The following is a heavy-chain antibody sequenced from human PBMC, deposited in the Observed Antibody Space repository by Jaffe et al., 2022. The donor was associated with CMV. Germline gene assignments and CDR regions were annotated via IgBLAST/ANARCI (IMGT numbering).Heavy chain of an antibody. CDR1: GYTFTGYTDYY. V-gene: IGHV1-2*02. Sequence: QVHLVQSGAEVKKPGASVKVSCKASGYTFTGYTDYYMHWVRQAPGQGLEWMGWIHPNTGGTKSAQKFQDRVTMTRDTSITTAYMELSGLNSGDTALYYCASVVGVTGIFGWGQGTLVTVSS. CDR3: ASVVGVTGIFG. CDR2: IHPNTGGT. D-gene: IGHD1-26*01. J-gene: IGHJ4*02.